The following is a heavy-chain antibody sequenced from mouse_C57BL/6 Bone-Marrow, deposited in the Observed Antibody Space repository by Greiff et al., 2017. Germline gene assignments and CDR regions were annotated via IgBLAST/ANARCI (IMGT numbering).Heavy chain of an antibody. CDR2: IWSDGST. V-gene: IGHV2-6*03. CDR3: ARSDYDYYAMDY. Sequence: QVQLKESGPGLVAPSQSLSITCTVSGFSLTSYGVHWVRQPPGKGLEWLVVIWSDGSTTYNSALKSRLSISQDNSKSQVFLKMNSLQTDDTAMYYCARSDYDYYAMDYWGQGTSGTVSS. D-gene: IGHD2-4*01. J-gene: IGHJ4*01. CDR1: GFSLTSYG.